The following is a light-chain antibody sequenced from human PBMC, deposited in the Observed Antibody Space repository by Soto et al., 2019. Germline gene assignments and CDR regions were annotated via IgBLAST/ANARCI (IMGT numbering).Light chain of an antibody. CDR2: DVS. V-gene: IGKV3-11*01. CDR1: QSVSDY. J-gene: IGKJ1*01. CDR3: QQFRNWPWT. Sequence: IVLTQSPAIMSLSPGESASLSCRASQSVSDYLAWYQQKPGQAPRLFIYDVSKRATGIPARFSGSGSGTEFTLTISSLQSEDFAVYYCQQFRNWPWTFGQGTKGDIK.